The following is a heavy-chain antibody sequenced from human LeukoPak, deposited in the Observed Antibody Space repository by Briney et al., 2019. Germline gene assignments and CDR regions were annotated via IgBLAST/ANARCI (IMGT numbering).Heavy chain of an antibody. CDR2: INHSGST. CDR3: ARGCRGYYYYYYMDV. Sequence: KPSETLSLTCAVYGGSFSGYYWSWIRQPPGKGLEWIGEINHSGSTNYNPSLKSRVTLSVDTSKNQFSLKLSSVTAADTAVYYCARGCRGYYYYYYMDVWGKGTTVTVSS. V-gene: IGHV4-34*01. J-gene: IGHJ6*03. D-gene: IGHD1-1*01. CDR1: GGSFSGYY.